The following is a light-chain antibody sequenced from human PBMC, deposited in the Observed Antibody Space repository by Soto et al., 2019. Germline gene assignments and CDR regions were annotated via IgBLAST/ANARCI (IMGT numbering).Light chain of an antibody. CDR2: EVS. CDR3: SSYTSSSTLYV. CDR1: SXDVGGYNY. V-gene: IGLV2-14*01. J-gene: IGLJ1*01. Sequence: ALTQPASVSGSPGQSITISCTGTSXDVGGYNYVSWYQQHPGKAPKLMIYEVSNRPSGVSNRFSGSKSGNTASLTISGLQAEDEADYYCSSYTSSSTLYVFATGTKLTVL.